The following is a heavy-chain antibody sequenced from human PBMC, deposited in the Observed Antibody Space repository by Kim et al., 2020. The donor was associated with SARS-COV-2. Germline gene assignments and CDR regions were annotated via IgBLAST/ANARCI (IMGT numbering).Heavy chain of an antibody. V-gene: IGHV4-30-4*01. J-gene: IGHJ4*02. CDR2: IYYSGNT. Sequence: SETLSLTCIVSGGSVSSADSYWSWIRQAPGTGLEWIGYIYYSGNTHYNPSFKSRVTISIDSPKNQFSLNLNSVTAADAAVYYCARVRAYSLGYGGFDSWGQGTLVTVSS. CDR1: GGSVSSADSY. D-gene: IGHD5-18*01. CDR3: ARVRAYSLGYGGFDS.